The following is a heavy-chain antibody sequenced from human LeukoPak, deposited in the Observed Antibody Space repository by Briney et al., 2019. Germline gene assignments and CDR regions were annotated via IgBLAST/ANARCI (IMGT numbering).Heavy chain of an antibody. V-gene: IGHV5-51*01. J-gene: IGHJ3*02. Sequence: ESLKISCKGSGYSFTSYWIGWVRQMPGKGLEWMGIIYPGDSDTRYSPSFQGQVTISADKSISTAYLQWSSLKASDTAMYYCARPYYYDSSGSAGDAFDIWGQGTMVTVSS. CDR3: ARPYYYDSSGSAGDAFDI. CDR2: IYPGDSDT. CDR1: GYSFTSYW. D-gene: IGHD3-22*01.